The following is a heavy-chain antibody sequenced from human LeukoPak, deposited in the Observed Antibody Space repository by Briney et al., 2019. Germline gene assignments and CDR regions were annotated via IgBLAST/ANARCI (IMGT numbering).Heavy chain of an antibody. D-gene: IGHD3-22*01. J-gene: IGHJ4*02. CDR2: INHSGST. CDR3: AREWDTYYYDSSGYYSTTRYFDY. Sequence: GSLRLSCAASGFTFSSYSMNWVRQAPGKGLEWIGEINHSGSTNYNPSLKSRVTISVDTSKNQFSLKLSSVTAADTAVYYCAREWDTYYYDSSGYYSTTRYFDYWGQGTLVTVSS. V-gene: IGHV4-34*01. CDR1: GFTFSSYS.